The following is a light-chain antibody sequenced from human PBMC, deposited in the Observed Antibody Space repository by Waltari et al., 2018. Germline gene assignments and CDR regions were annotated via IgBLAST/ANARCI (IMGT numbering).Light chain of an antibody. CDR2: DAS. CDR1: QMVSSY. V-gene: IGKV3-11*01. Sequence: EIVLTQSPATLSLSPGERATLSCRASQMVSSYLAWYQQKPGQAPRLLIYDASNRATGIPARFSGSGSGTDFTLTISSLEPEDFAVYYCQQRSNWPPTFGGGTKVEIK. CDR3: QQRSNWPPT. J-gene: IGKJ4*01.